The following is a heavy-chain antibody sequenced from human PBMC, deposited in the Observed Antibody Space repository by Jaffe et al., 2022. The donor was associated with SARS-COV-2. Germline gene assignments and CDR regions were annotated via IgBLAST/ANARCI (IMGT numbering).Heavy chain of an antibody. CDR3: ATGEYSSGWWVFDY. D-gene: IGHD6-19*01. Sequence: EVQLVESGGGLVQPGGSLRLSCAASGLTFSSYWMTWVRQAPGKGLEWVANIIQDGSHKYYVDSVRGRFTISRDNAKNSLFLQMNSLRAEDTAVYYCATGEYSSGWWVFDYWGQGTLVTVSS. V-gene: IGHV3-7*03. CDR2: IIQDGSHK. CDR1: GLTFSSYW. J-gene: IGHJ4*02.